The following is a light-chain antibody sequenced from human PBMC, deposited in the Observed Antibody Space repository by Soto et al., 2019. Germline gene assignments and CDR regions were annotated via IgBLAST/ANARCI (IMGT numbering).Light chain of an antibody. CDR1: SSDVGRYNY. CDR2: EVS. CDR3: SLYTISRV. V-gene: IGLV2-14*01. Sequence: QSALTQPASPSGSPGQSITISCTGTSSDVGRYNYVSWYQQHPGKAPKRMIYEVSNRPSGVSNRFSGSKSGNTASLTISGLQAEDEADYYCSLYTISRVFGGGTKLTVL. J-gene: IGLJ3*02.